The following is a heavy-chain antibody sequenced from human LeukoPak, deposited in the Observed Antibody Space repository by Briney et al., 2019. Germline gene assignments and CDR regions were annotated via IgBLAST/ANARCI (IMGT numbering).Heavy chain of an antibody. Sequence: PGGSLRLSCAASGFIFNDYYMTWIRQAPGKGLEWVSYISSSGTTIYYADSVKGRFTISRDNAKNSLYLQMNSLRAEDTAVYYCARDFYDYSNSLDYWGQGTLVTVSS. CDR3: ARDFYDYSNSLDY. D-gene: IGHD4-11*01. V-gene: IGHV3-11*04. J-gene: IGHJ4*02. CDR2: ISSSGTTI. CDR1: GFIFNDYY.